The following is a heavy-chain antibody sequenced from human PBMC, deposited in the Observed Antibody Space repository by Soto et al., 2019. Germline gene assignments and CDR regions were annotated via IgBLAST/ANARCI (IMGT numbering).Heavy chain of an antibody. Sequence: ASVKVSCKASGGTFSSYAISWVRQAPGQGLEWMGGIIPIFGTANYAQKFQGRVTITADESTSTAYMELSSLRSEDTAVYYCAKDKGYCSSTSCYSLDYWGQGTLVTVSS. CDR3: AKDKGYCSSTSCYSLDY. D-gene: IGHD2-2*02. V-gene: IGHV1-69*13. CDR1: GGTFSSYA. CDR2: IIPIFGTA. J-gene: IGHJ4*02.